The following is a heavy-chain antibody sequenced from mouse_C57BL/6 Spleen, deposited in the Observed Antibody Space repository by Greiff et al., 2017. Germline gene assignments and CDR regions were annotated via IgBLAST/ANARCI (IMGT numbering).Heavy chain of an antibody. Sequence: VMLVESGAELVKPGASVKISCKASGYAFSSYWMNWVKQRPGKGLEWIGQIYPGDGDTNYNGKFKGKATLTADKSSSTAYMQLSSLTSEDSAVYFCAREDYYGSSYLDYWGQGTTLTVSS. J-gene: IGHJ2*01. CDR1: GYAFSSYW. V-gene: IGHV1-80*01. D-gene: IGHD1-1*01. CDR2: IYPGDGDT. CDR3: AREDYYGSSYLDY.